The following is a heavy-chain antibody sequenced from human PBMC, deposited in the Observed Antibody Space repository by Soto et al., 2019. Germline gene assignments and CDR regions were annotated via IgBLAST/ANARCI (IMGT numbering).Heavy chain of an antibody. CDR2: INTYNGNT. V-gene: IGHV1-18*01. D-gene: IGHD6-13*01. CDR1: GYTFTSYG. Sequence: QVQLVQSGAEVKKPGASVKVSCKASGYTFTSYGITWVRQAPGQGLEWMGWINTYNGNTNYAQKLQGRVTMTTDTSTSTAYMELRSLRSDDTAMYYCAREPAAGDWFDPWGQGTLVTVSS. CDR3: AREPAAGDWFDP. J-gene: IGHJ5*02.